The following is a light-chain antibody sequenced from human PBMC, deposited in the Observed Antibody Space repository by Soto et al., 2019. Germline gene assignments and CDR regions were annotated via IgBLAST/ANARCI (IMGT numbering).Light chain of an antibody. CDR3: AAWDDSLSGVV. CDR2: RNN. J-gene: IGLJ2*01. CDR1: SSNIGSNY. V-gene: IGLV1-47*01. Sequence: QPVLTQPPSASGTPGQRVTISYSGSSSNIGSNYVYWYQQLPGTVPQLLIYRNNERPSGVPDRFSGSKSGTSASLAISGLRSEDEADYYCAAWDDSLSGVVFGGGTKVTVL.